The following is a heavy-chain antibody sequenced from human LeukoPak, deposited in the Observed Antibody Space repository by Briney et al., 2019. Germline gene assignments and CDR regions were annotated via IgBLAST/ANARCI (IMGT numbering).Heavy chain of an antibody. CDR3: AKPHEWELLDFDY. D-gene: IGHD1-26*01. J-gene: IGHJ4*02. CDR2: ISYDGSNK. Sequence: GGSLRLSCAASGFTFSSYAMHWVRQAPGKGLEWVAVISYDGSNKYYADSVKGRFTISRDNSKNTLYLQMNSLRAEDTAVYYCAKPHEWELLDFDYWGQGTLVTVSS. V-gene: IGHV3-30-3*02. CDR1: GFTFSSYA.